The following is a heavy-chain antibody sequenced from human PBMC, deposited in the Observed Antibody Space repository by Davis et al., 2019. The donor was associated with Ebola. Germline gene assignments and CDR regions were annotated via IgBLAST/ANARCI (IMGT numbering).Heavy chain of an antibody. CDR1: GDSISSGLYF. J-gene: IGHJ1*01. CDR2: IFYSCIT. D-gene: IGHD2-21*01. Sequence: SETLSLTCTVSGDSISSGLYFWGWVRQSPGKGLEWIGSIFYSCITQYNPSLKSRVTLSVDTSKNRVSLNLRSATAADTAVYYCANSPALNCGGACFTPGALDEWGQGILVTVPA. CDR3: ANSPALNCGGACFTPGALDE. V-gene: IGHV4-39*02.